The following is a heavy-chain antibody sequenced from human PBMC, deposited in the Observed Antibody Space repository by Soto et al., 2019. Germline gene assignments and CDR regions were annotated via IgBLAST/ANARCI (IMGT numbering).Heavy chain of an antibody. Sequence: GGSLRLSCAASGFTFSSYAMHWVRQAPGKGLEWVAVISYDGSNKYYADSVKGRFTISRDSSKNTLYLQMNSLRAEDTAVYYCARGPSSLTRFDYWGQGTLVTVSS. V-gene: IGHV3-30-3*01. CDR2: ISYDGSNK. CDR1: GFTFSSYA. J-gene: IGHJ4*02. CDR3: ARGPSSLTRFDY. D-gene: IGHD2-2*01.